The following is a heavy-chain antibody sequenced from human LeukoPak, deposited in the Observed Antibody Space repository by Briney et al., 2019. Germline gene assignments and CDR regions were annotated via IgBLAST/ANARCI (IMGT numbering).Heavy chain of an antibody. CDR2: INWNGGST. J-gene: IGHJ4*02. CDR1: GFTFDDYG. D-gene: IGHD6-13*01. CDR3: ARGRAAAGSYYFDY. V-gene: IGHV3-20*04. Sequence: PGGSLRLSXAASGFTFDDYGMSWVRQAPGKGLEWVSGINWNGGSTGYADSVKGRFTISRDNAKNSLYLQMNSLRAEDTALYYCARGRAAAGSYYFDYWGQGTLVTVSS.